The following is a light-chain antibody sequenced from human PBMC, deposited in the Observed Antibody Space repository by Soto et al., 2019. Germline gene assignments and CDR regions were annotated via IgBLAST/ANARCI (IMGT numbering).Light chain of an antibody. CDR1: QSVSNN. CDR2: GAS. CDR3: QQYNDWPFT. J-gene: IGKJ3*01. V-gene: IGKV3-15*01. Sequence: EIVMTQSPATLSVSPGERATLSCGASQSVSNNLAWYQQKPCQAPRPLIYGASTRATGIPARFSGSGSGTEFTLTISGLQSEDFALYYCQQYNDWPFTFGPGTKVDIK.